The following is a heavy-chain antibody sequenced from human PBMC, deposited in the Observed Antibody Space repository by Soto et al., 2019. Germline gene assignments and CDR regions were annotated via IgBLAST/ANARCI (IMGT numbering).Heavy chain of an antibody. CDR3: ARGGYVSGGYYVDS. J-gene: IGHJ4*02. CDR1: GGSISSYY. V-gene: IGHV4-59*01. Sequence: KPSETLSLTCTVSGGSISSYYWSWIRQPPGKGLEWIGNIYYSGSTNFKPSLKSRVTISVDTSKNQFSLKLNSVTAADTAVYYCARGGYVSGGYYVDSWGQGTLVTVSS. CDR2: IYYSGST. D-gene: IGHD2-15*01.